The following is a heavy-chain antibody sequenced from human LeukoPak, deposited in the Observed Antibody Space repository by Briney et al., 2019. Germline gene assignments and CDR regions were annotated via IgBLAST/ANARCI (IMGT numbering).Heavy chain of an antibody. CDR2: IIPILGIA. J-gene: IGHJ2*01. D-gene: IGHD2-2*01. V-gene: IGHV1-69*02. CDR3: ARLVGYRVVPAAMGYFDL. CDR1: GGTFSSYT. Sequence: SVTVSCKASGGTFSSYTISWVRQAPGQGLEWMGRIIPILGIANYAQKFQGRVTITADKSTSTAYMELSSLRSEDTAVYYCARLVGYRVVPAAMGYFDLWGRGTLVTVSS.